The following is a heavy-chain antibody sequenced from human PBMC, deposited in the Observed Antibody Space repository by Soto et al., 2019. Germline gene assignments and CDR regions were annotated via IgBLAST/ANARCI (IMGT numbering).Heavy chain of an antibody. Sequence: SETLSLTCTVSGGSISSYYWSWIRQPPGKGLEWIGYIYYSGSTNYNPSLKSRVTISVDTSKNQFSLKLSSVTAADTAVYYCARAGYCSGGSCYSGHLWPFDYWGQGTLVTVSS. D-gene: IGHD2-15*01. J-gene: IGHJ4*02. CDR2: IYYSGST. CDR1: GGSISSYY. CDR3: ARAGYCSGGSCYSGHLWPFDY. V-gene: IGHV4-59*01.